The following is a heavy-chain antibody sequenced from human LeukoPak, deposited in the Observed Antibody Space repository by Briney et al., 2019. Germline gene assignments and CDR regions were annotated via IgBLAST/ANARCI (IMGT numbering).Heavy chain of an antibody. CDR3: AKDDVGYSYGTDAFDI. V-gene: IGHV3-21*04. CDR2: ISSSSYI. J-gene: IGHJ3*02. Sequence: GGSLRLSCAASGFTFSSYSMNWVRQAPGKGLEWVSSISSSSYIYYADSVKGRFTISRDNAKNSLYLQMNSLRAEDTALYYCAKDDVGYSYGTDAFDIWGQGTMVTVSS. CDR1: GFTFSSYS. D-gene: IGHD5-18*01.